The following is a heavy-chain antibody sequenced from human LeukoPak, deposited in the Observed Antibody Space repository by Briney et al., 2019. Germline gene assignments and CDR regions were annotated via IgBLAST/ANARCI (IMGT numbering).Heavy chain of an antibody. Sequence: SQTLSLTCTVSGDSISSDDFYWTWIRQPPGKGLEWIGYIYHSGGTSYNPSLKSRVTISVDTSKNQFSLNLSSVTAADTAVYYCARVNANWFDPWGQGTLVTVSS. CDR3: ARVNANWFDP. D-gene: IGHD2-8*01. V-gene: IGHV4-30-4*01. J-gene: IGHJ5*02. CDR1: GDSISSDDFY. CDR2: IYHSGGT.